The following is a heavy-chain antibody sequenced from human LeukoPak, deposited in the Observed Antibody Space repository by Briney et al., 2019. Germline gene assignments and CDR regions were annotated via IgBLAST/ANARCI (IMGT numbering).Heavy chain of an antibody. D-gene: IGHD3-3*01. V-gene: IGHV3-23*01. CDR2: ISGSGGST. CDR3: AKDAFGVVPHYFDY. CDR1: GFTFINFA. Sequence: PGGSLRLSCAASGFTFINFAMSLVRQAPGEGLEWVSGISGSGGSTYYADSVKGRFTISRDNSKTTLYLQINRLRAEDTAVYYCAKDAFGVVPHYFDYWGQGTLVTVSS. J-gene: IGHJ4*02.